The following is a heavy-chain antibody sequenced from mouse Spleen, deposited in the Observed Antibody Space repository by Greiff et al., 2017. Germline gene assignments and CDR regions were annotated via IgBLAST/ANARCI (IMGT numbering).Heavy chain of an antibody. J-gene: IGHJ2*01. V-gene: IGHV1-26*01. CDR1: GYTFTDYY. D-gene: IGHD1-3*01. Sequence: EVQLQQSGPELVKPGASVKISCKASGYTFTDYYMNWVKQSHGKSLEWIGDINPNNGGTSYNQKFKGKATLTVDKSSSTAYMELRSLTSEDSAVSYCARSELYKAYFDYWGQGTTLTVSS. CDR3: ARSELYKAYFDY. CDR2: INPNNGGT.